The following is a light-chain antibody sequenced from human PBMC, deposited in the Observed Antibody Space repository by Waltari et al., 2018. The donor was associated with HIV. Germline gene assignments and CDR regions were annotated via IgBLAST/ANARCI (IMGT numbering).Light chain of an antibody. V-gene: IGLV2-11*01. CDR3: CSYAGSYTYV. CDR2: DVS. CDR1: SSDVGGYNY. Sequence: QSALTQPRSVSGSPGQSVTISCTGTSSDVGGYNYVSWYQQHPGKAPKVGIYDVSKRPSGVPDRFSGSKSGNTASLTISGLQAEDEADYYCCSYAGSYTYVFGTGTKVTVL. J-gene: IGLJ1*01.